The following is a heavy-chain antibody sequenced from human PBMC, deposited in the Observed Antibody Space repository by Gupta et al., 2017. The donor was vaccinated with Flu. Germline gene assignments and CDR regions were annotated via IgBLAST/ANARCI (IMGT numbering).Heavy chain of an antibody. CDR3: VRNRGWQQFDY. V-gene: IGHV3-7*01. Sequence: EEQLVESGGGLVQPWGSLRLSCAASGFTFRSYWLDWVRQAPGKGLEWVANIAADDSVKNYADSVKGRFTISRDDAKNSLYLQMNSLRAEDTAVYYCVRNRGWQQFDYWGQGALVTVSS. D-gene: IGHD5-24*01. CDR1: GFTFRSYW. J-gene: IGHJ4*02. CDR2: IAADDSVK.